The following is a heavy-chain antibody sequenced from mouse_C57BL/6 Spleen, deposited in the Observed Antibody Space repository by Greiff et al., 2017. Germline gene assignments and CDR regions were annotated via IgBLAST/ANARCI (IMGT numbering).Heavy chain of an antibody. CDR3: GKDNNYECLAY. V-gene: IGHV1-82*01. CDR2: IYPGDGDT. D-gene: IGHD2-5*01. J-gene: IGHJ3*01. CDR1: GYAFSSSW. Sequence: VQLQQSGPELVKPGASVKISCKASGYAFSSSWMNWVKQRPGKGLEWIGRIYPGDGDTNYNGKFKGKATLTAAKSSSTAYMQLSSLASEDSAGYCCGKDNNYECLAYWGQGTLVTVSA.